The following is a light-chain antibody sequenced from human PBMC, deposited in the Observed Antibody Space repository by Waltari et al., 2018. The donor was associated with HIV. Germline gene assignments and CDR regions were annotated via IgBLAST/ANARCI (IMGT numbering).Light chain of an antibody. CDR3: CSYTGTNPFLV. J-gene: IGLJ3*02. CDR2: EVT. CDR1: TVNVGVFNF. V-gene: IGLV2-23*02. Sequence: QSALTQLPPVSGSLGKSATIPCPGPTVNVGVFNFFSGYQQHPGIAPKVIIYEVTQRPSGVSSRFSGSKSGNTASLTISGLQAEDEANYYCCSYTGTNPFLVFGGGTKLTVL.